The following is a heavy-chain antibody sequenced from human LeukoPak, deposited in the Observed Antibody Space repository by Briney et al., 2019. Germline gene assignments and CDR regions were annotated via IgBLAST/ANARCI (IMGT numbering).Heavy chain of an antibody. V-gene: IGHV4-34*01. Sequence: SETLALTCAVYGGSFSGYYWSWIRQPPGKGLEWIGEINHSGSTNYNPSLKSRVTISVDTSKNQFSLKLSSVTAADTAVYYCARGLMATQLDRWGQGTLVTVSS. CDR2: INHSGST. CDR1: GGSFSGYY. J-gene: IGHJ4*02. D-gene: IGHD5-12*01. CDR3: ARGLMATQLDR.